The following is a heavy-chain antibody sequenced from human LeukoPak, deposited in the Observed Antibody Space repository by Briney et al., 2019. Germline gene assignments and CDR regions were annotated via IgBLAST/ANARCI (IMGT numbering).Heavy chain of an antibody. J-gene: IGHJ3*01. Sequence: ASVKVSCKASGYTFTDYYIHWMRQAPGQGLEWMGWINPKRGVTTYAQKFQGRVTMTRDTSITTAYMELTRLRSDDATIYYCARERNYGDYGNAFDVWGQGTKVTVSS. CDR3: ARERNYGDYGNAFDV. V-gene: IGHV1-2*02. D-gene: IGHD4-17*01. CDR2: INPKRGVT. CDR1: GYTFTDYY.